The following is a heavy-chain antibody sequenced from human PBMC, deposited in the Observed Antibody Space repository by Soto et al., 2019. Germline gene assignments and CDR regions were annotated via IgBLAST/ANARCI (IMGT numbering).Heavy chain of an antibody. CDR2: ISYDGSNK. D-gene: IGHD6-19*01. CDR3: AKDGARQQWLVGGFAY. CDR1: GFTFSSYG. Sequence: QVQLVESGGGVVQPGRSLRLSCAASGFTFSSYGMHWVRQAPGKGLEWVAVISYDGSNKYYADSVKGRFTISRDKSKNTLYLQMNSLRADGTAVDYFAKDGARQQWLVGGFAYWGQGTLVTVSS. V-gene: IGHV3-30*18. J-gene: IGHJ4*02.